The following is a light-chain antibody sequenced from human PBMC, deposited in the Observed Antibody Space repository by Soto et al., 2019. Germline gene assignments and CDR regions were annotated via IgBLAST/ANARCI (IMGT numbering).Light chain of an antibody. Sequence: DIVMRQSPDSLTLSLGDRATITCKCSQAILNSSNNKNYLTWYQQKPGQPPKLLIYWASSRQSGVPDRFSGSGSGTDFPLTISNLQAEDVAVYYCQQSYDSPLTFGGGTRWIS. CDR1: QAILNSSNNKNY. CDR3: QQSYDSPLT. V-gene: IGKV4-1*01. CDR2: WAS. J-gene: IGKJ4*01.